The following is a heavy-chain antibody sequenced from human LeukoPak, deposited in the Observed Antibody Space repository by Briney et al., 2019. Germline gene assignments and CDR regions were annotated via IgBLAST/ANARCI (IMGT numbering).Heavy chain of an antibody. CDR1: GYTFTGYY. J-gene: IGHJ4*02. Sequence: GASVKVSCKASGYTFTGYYMHWVRQAPGQGLEWMGRINPNSGGTNYAQKFQGRVTMTRDTSTSTAYMELESLRSDDTAVYYCARASGVLLGIFDYWGQGTLVTVSS. V-gene: IGHV1-2*06. CDR3: ARASGVLLGIFDY. CDR2: INPNSGGT. D-gene: IGHD1-26*01.